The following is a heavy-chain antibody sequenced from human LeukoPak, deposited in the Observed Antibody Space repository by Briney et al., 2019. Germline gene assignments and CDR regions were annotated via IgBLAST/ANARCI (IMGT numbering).Heavy chain of an antibody. CDR3: ARGSSSLTDYYYYYMDV. D-gene: IGHD2-2*01. CDR2: INPNSGGT. CDR1: GYTFTGYY. Sequence: ASVKVSCKASGYTFTGYYMHWVRQAPGQGLEWMGWINPNSGGTNYAQKFQGRVTMTRDTSISTAYMELSRLRSDDTAVYYCARGSSSLTDYYYYYMDVWGKRTTVTVSS. V-gene: IGHV1-2*02. J-gene: IGHJ6*03.